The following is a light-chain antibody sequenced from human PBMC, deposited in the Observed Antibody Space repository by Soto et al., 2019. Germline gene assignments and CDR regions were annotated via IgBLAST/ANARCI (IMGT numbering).Light chain of an antibody. CDR1: QSISSN. J-gene: IGKJ5*01. Sequence: EVVMTPSPATLSLFPGERATLSCMASQSISSNLAWYQQKPGQAPRLLIHGATTRATGIPARFSGSGSGTEFTLTISSLQSEDFAVYYCQQYNNWPPINFGQGTQLEIK. V-gene: IGKV3-15*01. CDR2: GAT. CDR3: QQYNNWPPIN.